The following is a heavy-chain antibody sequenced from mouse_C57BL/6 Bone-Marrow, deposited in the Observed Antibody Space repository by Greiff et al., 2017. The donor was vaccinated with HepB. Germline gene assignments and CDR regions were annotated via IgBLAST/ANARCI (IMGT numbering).Heavy chain of an antibody. CDR1: GFTFSNYW. CDR2: IRLKSDNYAT. Sequence: DVHLVESGGGLVQPGGSMKLSCVASGFTFSNYWMNWVRQSPEKGLEWVAQIRLKSDNYATHYAESVKGRFTISRDDSKSSVYLQMNNLRAEDTGIYYCTSRGSSYGYFDVWGTGTTVTVSS. V-gene: IGHV6-3*01. CDR3: TSRGSSYGYFDV. D-gene: IGHD1-1*01. J-gene: IGHJ1*03.